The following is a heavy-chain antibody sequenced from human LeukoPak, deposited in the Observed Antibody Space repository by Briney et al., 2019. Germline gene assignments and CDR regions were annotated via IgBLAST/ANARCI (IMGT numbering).Heavy chain of an antibody. CDR2: IIPIFGTA. CDR3: ARVIAARPMGFDY. D-gene: IGHD6-6*01. V-gene: IGHV1-69*01. CDR1: GGTFSSYA. Sequence: SVKVSCKASGGTFSSYAISWVRQAPGQGLEWMGGIIPIFGTANYAQKFQGRVTITADESTSTAYMELSSPRSEDTAVYYCARVIAARPMGFDYWGQGTLVTVSS. J-gene: IGHJ4*02.